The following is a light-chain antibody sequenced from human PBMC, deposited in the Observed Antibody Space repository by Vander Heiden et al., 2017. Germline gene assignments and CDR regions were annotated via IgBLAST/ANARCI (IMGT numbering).Light chain of an antibody. Sequence: DIVMTQSPLSLPVTPGEPASISCRSSQSLLYSNEYNYLEWYLQKPGQSPQLLSYLGSSRASGVPDRFSGSGSGTDVTLRISRVEADDVGIYYCMQALQTPITCGQGTRLEIK. V-gene: IGKV2-28*01. CDR3: MQALQTPIT. CDR2: LGS. CDR1: QSLLYSNEYNY. J-gene: IGKJ5*01.